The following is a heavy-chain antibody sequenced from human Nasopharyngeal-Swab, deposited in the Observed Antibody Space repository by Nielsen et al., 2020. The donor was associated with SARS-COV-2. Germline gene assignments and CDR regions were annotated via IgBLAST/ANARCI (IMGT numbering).Heavy chain of an antibody. CDR2: IRSKAYGGTT. Sequence: VRQMPGKGLEWVGFIRSKAYGGTTEYAASVKGRFTISRDDSKSIAYLQMNSLKTEDTAVYYCTRVTSSWYFSIDYWGQGTLVTSPQ. D-gene: IGHD6-13*01. CDR3: TRVTSSWYFSIDY. V-gene: IGHV3-49*02. J-gene: IGHJ4*02.